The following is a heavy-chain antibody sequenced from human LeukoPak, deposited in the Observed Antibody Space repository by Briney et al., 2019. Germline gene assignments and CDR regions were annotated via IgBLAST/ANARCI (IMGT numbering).Heavy chain of an antibody. CDR3: AKGFCSSINCYPGDY. D-gene: IGHD2-2*01. J-gene: IGHJ4*02. CDR2: ISWNSRNI. V-gene: IGHV3-9*03. CDR1: GFTFDDYA. Sequence: PGGSLRLSCAASGFTFDDYAMHWVRQAPGKGLEWVSGISWNSRNIGYADSVKGRFTISRDNAKNSLYLQMNSLRVEDMALYYCAKGFCSSINCYPGDYWGQGTLVTVSS.